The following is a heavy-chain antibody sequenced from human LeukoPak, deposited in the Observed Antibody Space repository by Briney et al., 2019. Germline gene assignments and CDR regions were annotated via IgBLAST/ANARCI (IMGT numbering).Heavy chain of an antibody. J-gene: IGHJ4*02. Sequence: PGGSLRLSCAASGFTFSSYGLHWVRQAPGKGLEWVAVISYDGSNKYYADSVKGRFTISRDNSKNTLYLQMNSLRAEDTAVYYCAKDPAEGAYYFDYWGQGTLVTVSS. CDR3: AKDPAEGAYYFDY. CDR1: GFTFSSYG. CDR2: ISYDGSNK. V-gene: IGHV3-30*18.